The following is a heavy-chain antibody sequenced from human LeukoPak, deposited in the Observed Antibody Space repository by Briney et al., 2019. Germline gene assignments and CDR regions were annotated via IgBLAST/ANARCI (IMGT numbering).Heavy chain of an antibody. D-gene: IGHD1-14*01. CDR3: AKDRYLDC. V-gene: IGHV3-23*01. Sequence: QPGGSLRLSCAGSGFTFSTYAMSWVRQAPGKGLECVSEISGSGASAHYADSVKGRFTISRDNSKNTLYLQMNSLRAEGTAVYYCAKDRYLDCWGQGTLVIVSS. J-gene: IGHJ4*02. CDR2: ISGSGASA. CDR1: GFTFSTYA.